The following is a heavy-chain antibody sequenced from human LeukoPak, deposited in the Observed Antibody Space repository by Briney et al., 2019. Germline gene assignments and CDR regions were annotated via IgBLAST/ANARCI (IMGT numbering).Heavy chain of an antibody. CDR2: INPSGGST. CDR3: ARVASYDILTGYSQPNYYYYYYMDV. J-gene: IGHJ6*03. V-gene: IGHV1-46*01. D-gene: IGHD3-9*01. CDR1: GYTFTSYY. Sequence: ASVKVSCKASGYTFTSYYMHWVRQAPGQGLEWMGIINPSGGSTSYAQKFQGRVTMTRDTSTSTVYMELSGLRSEDTAVYYCARVASYDILTGYSQPNYYYYYYMDVWGKGTTVTISS.